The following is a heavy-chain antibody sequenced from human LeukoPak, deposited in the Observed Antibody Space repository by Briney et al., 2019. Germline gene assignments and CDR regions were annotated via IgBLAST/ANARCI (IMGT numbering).Heavy chain of an antibody. J-gene: IGHJ6*03. V-gene: IGHV4-59*12. CDR1: GGSISSYY. CDR2: IYYSGRT. D-gene: IGHD3-10*01. Sequence: SETLSLTCTVSGGSISSYYWSWIRQPPGKGLEWIGIIYYSGRTYYNPSLKSRVTISVDTSKNQFSLKLSSVTAADTAVYYCARNLTYGSGSYYSTMDVWGKGTTVTVSS. CDR3: ARNLTYGSGSYYSTMDV.